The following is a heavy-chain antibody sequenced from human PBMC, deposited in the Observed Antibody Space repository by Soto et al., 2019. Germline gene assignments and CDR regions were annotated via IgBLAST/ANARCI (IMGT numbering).Heavy chain of an antibody. CDR1: GGSISSHY. CDR3: ARDKYCSGGSCRKNWFDP. J-gene: IGHJ5*02. CDR2: IYYRGST. Sequence: PSETLSLTCTVSGGSISSHYWSWVRQAPGKGLEWIGHIYYRGSTTYNPSLRSRSTISVDTSNNQFSLKLTSVTAADTAVYYCARDKYCSGGSCRKNWFDPWGQGTLVTVSS. D-gene: IGHD2-15*01. V-gene: IGHV4-59*11.